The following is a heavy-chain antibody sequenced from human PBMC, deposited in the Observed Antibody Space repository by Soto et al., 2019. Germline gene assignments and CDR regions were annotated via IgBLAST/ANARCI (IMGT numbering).Heavy chain of an antibody. CDR2: IYYSGST. J-gene: IGHJ6*02. V-gene: IGHV4-59*01. CDR1: GGSISSYY. CDR3: AITQHPSGWYTRGMDV. Sequence: PSETLSLTCTVSGGSISSYYWSWIRQPPGKGLEWIGYIYYSGSTNYNPSLKSRVTISVDTSKNQFSLKLSSVTAADTAVYYCAITQHPSGWYTRGMDVWGQGTTVTVSS. D-gene: IGHD6-19*01.